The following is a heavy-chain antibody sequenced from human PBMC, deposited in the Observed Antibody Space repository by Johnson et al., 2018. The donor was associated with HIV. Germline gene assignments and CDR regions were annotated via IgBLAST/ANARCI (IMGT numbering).Heavy chain of an antibody. CDR2: IYGGGRP. Sequence: VQLVESGGGLIQPGGSLRLSCAASGFSVSNNYMSWVRQAPGKGLEWVSVIYGGGRPYYADSVKGRFTISRDNFQNTLYLQMNSLRAEDTSVYYGARDTRQWDAFDIWGQGTMVTVSS. V-gene: IGHV3-53*01. J-gene: IGHJ3*02. D-gene: IGHD6-19*01. CDR3: ARDTRQWDAFDI. CDR1: GFSVSNNY.